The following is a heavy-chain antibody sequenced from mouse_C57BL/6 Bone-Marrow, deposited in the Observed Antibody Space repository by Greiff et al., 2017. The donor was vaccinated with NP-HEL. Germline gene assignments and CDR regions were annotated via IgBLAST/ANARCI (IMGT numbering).Heavy chain of an antibody. CDR3: ARGGGNRWLLPGYFDY. J-gene: IGHJ2*01. D-gene: IGHD2-3*01. V-gene: IGHV1-26*01. CDR2: INPNNGGT. Sequence: EVQLQQSGPELVKPGASVKISCKASGYTFTDYYMNWVKQSHGKSLEWIGDINPNNGGTSYNQKFKGKATLTVDKSSSTAYMELRSLTSEDSAVYYCARGGGNRWLLPGYFDYWGQGTTLTVSS. CDR1: GYTFTDYY.